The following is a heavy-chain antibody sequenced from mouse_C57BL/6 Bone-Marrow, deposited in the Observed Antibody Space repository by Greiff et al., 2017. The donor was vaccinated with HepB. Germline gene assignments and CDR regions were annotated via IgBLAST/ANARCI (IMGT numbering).Heavy chain of an antibody. Sequence: QVQLHPSRAELVRPGASVTLSSPASGYTFTESSLPWVKQTPVHGLECLGAIDHETGGTAYPQKFKGKAILTADNSSSTAYMELRSLTSEDSAVYYCTRFYYYGRSGPWFAYWGQGTLVTVSA. V-gene: IGHV1-15*01. CDR3: TRFYYYGRSGPWFAY. CDR2: IDHETGGT. CDR1: GYTFTESS. D-gene: IGHD1-1*01. J-gene: IGHJ3*01.